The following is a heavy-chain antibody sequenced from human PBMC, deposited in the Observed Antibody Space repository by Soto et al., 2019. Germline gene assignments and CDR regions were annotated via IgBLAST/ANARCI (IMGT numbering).Heavy chain of an antibody. CDR2: IYYSGST. CDR1: GGSISSYY. J-gene: IGHJ4*02. Sequence: PSETLSLTCTVSGGSISSYYLSWIRQPPGKGLEWIGYIYYSGSTNYNPSLKSRVTISVDTSKNQFSLKLSSVTAADTAVYYCARDHRGFDYWGQGTLVTVYS. CDR3: ARDHRGFDY. V-gene: IGHV4-59*01.